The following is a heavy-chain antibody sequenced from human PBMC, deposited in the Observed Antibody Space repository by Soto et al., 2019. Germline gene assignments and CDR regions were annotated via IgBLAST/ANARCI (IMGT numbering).Heavy chain of an antibody. D-gene: IGHD3-9*01. J-gene: IGHJ4*02. CDR3: ATDPGLLRYFAWSLGY. CDR2: ISAYNGDT. V-gene: IGHV1-18*01. CDR1: GYTFTSYG. Sequence: QVQLVQSGAEVKKPGASVKVSCKASGYTFTSYGISWVRQAPGQGLEWMGWISAYNGDTNFPQKFQGRVTMTTDTSTSTAYMELRSLRSDDTAVYFCATDPGLLRYFAWSLGYWGQGTLVTVSS.